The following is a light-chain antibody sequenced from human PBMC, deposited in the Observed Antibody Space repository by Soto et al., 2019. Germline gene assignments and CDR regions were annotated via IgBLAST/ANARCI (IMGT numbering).Light chain of an antibody. V-gene: IGKV1-5*01. CDR1: QSISSW. J-gene: IGKJ1*01. Sequence: DIQMTQSLSTLSAYVGDRVTITCRASQSISSWLAWYQQKPGKAPKLLIYDPSSLESGVPSRFSGSGSGTEFTLTLSSLQPDDFATYYCQHYNSYSEAFGQGSMV. CDR2: DPS. CDR3: QHYNSYSEA.